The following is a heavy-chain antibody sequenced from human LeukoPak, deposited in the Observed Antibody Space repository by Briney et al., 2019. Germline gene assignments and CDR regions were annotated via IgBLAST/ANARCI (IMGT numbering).Heavy chain of an antibody. Sequence: ASVKVSCKASGYTFTSYYMHWVRQAPGQGLEWMGIINPSGGSTSYAQKFQGRVTMTRDMSTSTVYMELSSLRSEDTAVYYCAKKSGGYYPFDYWGQGILVTVSS. V-gene: IGHV1-46*01. CDR3: AKKSGGYYPFDY. D-gene: IGHD3-22*01. J-gene: IGHJ4*02. CDR2: INPSGGST. CDR1: GYTFTSYY.